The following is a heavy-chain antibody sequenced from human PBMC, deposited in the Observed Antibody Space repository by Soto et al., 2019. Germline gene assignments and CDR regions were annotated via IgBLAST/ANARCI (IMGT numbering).Heavy chain of an antibody. D-gene: IGHD5-18*01. J-gene: IGHJ6*02. Sequence: QVQLVESGGGVVQPGRSLRLSCAASGFTFSSYAMHWVRQAPGKGLEWVAVISYDGSNKYYADYVKGRFTISRDNSKNTLYLQMNSLRAEDTAVYYCARDQEADTAMVTDYYYYGMDVWGQGTTVTVSS. CDR3: ARDQEADTAMVTDYYYYGMDV. V-gene: IGHV3-30-3*01. CDR2: ISYDGSNK. CDR1: GFTFSSYA.